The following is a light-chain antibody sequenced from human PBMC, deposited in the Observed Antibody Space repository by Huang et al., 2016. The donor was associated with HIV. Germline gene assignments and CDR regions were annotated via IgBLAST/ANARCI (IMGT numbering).Light chain of an antibody. Sequence: DIVLTQSPGTLSLSPGANATLSCRTSQSVGTYLTWYQHKPGQATKLLMHEASNRAAGMPPRFSGSGSGTDFTLTINDLQSEDAVVYYCQQRSGWPPTFGGGTMV. V-gene: IGKV3-11*01. J-gene: IGKJ4*01. CDR3: QQRSGWPPT. CDR2: EAS. CDR1: QSVGTY.